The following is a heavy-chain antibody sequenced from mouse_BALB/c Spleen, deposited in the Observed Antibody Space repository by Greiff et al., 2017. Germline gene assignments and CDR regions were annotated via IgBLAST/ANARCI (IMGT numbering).Heavy chain of an antibody. CDR1: GFTFSSYT. CDR3: TRVQYRYAMDY. V-gene: IGHV5-6-4*01. CDR2: ISSGGSYT. Sequence: DVKLVESGGGLVKPGGSLKLSCAASGFTFSSYTMSWVRQTPEKRLEWVATISSGGSYTYYPDSVKGRFTISRDNAKNTLYLQMSSLKSEDTAMYVCTRVQYRYAMDYWGRGTTGT. J-gene: IGHJ4*01.